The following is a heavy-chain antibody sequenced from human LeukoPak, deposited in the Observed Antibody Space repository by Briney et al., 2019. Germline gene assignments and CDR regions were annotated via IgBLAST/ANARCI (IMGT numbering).Heavy chain of an antibody. J-gene: IGHJ4*02. CDR3: ARDLSDYDILTGSADY. CDR2: ISAYNGNT. Sequence: ASVKVSCKASGYTFTSYDINWVRQATGQGLEWMGWISAYNGNTNYAQKLQGRVTMTTDTSTSTAYMELRSLRSDDTAVYYCARDLSDYDILTGSADYWGQGTLVTVSS. CDR1: GYTFTSYD. V-gene: IGHV1-18*01. D-gene: IGHD3-9*01.